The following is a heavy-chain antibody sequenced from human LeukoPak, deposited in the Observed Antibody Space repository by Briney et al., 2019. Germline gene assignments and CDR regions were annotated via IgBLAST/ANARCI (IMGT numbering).Heavy chain of an antibody. V-gene: IGHV3-48*03. CDR1: GFTFSNFQ. CDR3: AREGSYYFDY. Sequence: PGGSLRLSCAASGFTFSNFQMIWVRQAPGPGLEWVSYISSRGNMIYYADSVKGRFIISRDNAKNSLYLQINSLRVEDTAIYYCAREGSYYFDYWGQGTRVSVSS. CDR2: ISSRGNMI. D-gene: IGHD1-26*01. J-gene: IGHJ4*02.